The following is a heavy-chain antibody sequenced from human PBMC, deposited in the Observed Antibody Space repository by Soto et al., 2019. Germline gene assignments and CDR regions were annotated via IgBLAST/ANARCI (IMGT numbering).Heavy chain of an antibody. D-gene: IGHD6-13*01. Sequence: GGSLRLSCAASGFTFSDYYMSWIRQAPGKGLEWVSYISSSGSTIYYADSVKGRFTISRDSAKNSLYLQMNSLRAEDTAVYYCARDKGSIAAAGYFDYWGQGTLVTVSS. J-gene: IGHJ4*02. CDR1: GFTFSDYY. V-gene: IGHV3-11*01. CDR3: ARDKGSIAAAGYFDY. CDR2: ISSSGSTI.